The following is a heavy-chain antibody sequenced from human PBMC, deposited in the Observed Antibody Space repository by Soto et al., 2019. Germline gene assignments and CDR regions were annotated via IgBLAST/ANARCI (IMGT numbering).Heavy chain of an antibody. V-gene: IGHV5-10-1*01. CDR2: VDPTDSYS. CDR1: GYSFTNYC. J-gene: IGHJ6*02. D-gene: IGHD3-10*01. Sequence: CKGSGYSFTNYCITWVRQMPGKDLEWLGSVDPTDSYSNYSPSFQGHVTISADKSISTAYLQWSSLKASDTAMYYCARDSYYTSGNYFPYYSYAMDVWVQGTTVSVSS. CDR3: ARDSYYTSGNYFPYYSYAMDV.